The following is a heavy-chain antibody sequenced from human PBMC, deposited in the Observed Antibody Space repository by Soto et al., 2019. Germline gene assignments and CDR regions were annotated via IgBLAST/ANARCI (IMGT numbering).Heavy chain of an antibody. J-gene: IGHJ6*02. D-gene: IGHD3-10*01. CDR1: GGSISSSSYY. Sequence: PSETLSLTCTVSGGSISSSSYYWGWIRQPPGKGLEWIGSIYYSGSTYYNPSLKSRVTISVDTSKNQFSLKLSSVTAADTAVYYCASKTLWFGELLSGPYYYGMDVWGQGTTVTVSS. CDR3: ASKTLWFGELLSGPYYYGMDV. CDR2: IYYSGST. V-gene: IGHV4-39*01.